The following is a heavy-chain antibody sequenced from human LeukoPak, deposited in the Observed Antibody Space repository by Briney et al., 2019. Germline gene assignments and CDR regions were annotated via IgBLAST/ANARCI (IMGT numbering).Heavy chain of an antibody. V-gene: IGHV4-39*02. Sequence: PLETLSLTCTVSGGSISYSSYYWGWIRQPPGKGLEWIGSIYYTGSSYYNPSLKSRVTISVDTSKNQFSLKLRSVTAADTAVYYCARDCSGGSCFSGPFEYWGQGTLVTVSS. CDR3: ARDCSGGSCFSGPFEY. CDR2: IYYTGSS. J-gene: IGHJ4*02. D-gene: IGHD2-15*01. CDR1: GGSISYSSYY.